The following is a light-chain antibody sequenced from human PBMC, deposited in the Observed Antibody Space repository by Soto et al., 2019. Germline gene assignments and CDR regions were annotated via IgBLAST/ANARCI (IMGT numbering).Light chain of an antibody. J-gene: IGKJ2*01. CDR1: QTISSY. CDR2: AAS. Sequence: DIQMTQSPSSLSASVGDRVTITCRASQTISSYLNWYQQKPGKAPKLLIYAASSLQSGVPSRFSGSGSGTDFTLTISILQPADFATCYCQQSYRTRYTVGKGTKLEIK. V-gene: IGKV1-39*01. CDR3: QQSYRTRYT.